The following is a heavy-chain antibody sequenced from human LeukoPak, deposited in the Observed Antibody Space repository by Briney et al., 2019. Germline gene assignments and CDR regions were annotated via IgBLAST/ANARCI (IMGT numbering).Heavy chain of an antibody. J-gene: IGHJ5*02. CDR3: TTMGAS. CDR2: IKTISEGGTT. CDR1: GFSLSGDW. D-gene: IGHD3-16*01. V-gene: IGHV3-15*01. Sequence: GESLRLSCAASGFSLSGDWMIWVRQAPGKGLEWVARIKTISEGGTTDYAAPVKGRFTISRDDSKNTLYLQMNSLKTEDTALYYCTTMGASWGQGTLVTVSS.